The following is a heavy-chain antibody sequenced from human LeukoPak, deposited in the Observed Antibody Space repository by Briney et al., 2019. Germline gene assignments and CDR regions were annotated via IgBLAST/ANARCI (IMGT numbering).Heavy chain of an antibody. J-gene: IGHJ6*03. CDR2: IKQDGSEK. CDR3: ARELTGTTNYYYYYMDV. D-gene: IGHD1-7*01. CDR1: GFTFSSYW. Sequence: GGSLRLSCAASGFTFSSYWMSWVRQAPGKGRGWVAKIKQDGSEKYYVESVKGRFTISRDNAKNSLYLQMNSLRAEDTAVYYCARELTGTTNYYYYYMDVWGKGTTVTVSS. V-gene: IGHV3-7*01.